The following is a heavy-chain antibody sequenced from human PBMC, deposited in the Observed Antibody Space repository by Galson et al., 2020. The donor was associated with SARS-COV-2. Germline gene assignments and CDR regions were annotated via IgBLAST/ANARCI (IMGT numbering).Heavy chain of an antibody. J-gene: IGHJ4*02. D-gene: IGHD6-13*01. CDR1: GGSFSGYS. Sequence: SETLSLTCAVYGGSFSGYSWSWNRQPPGKGLEWVGEIHHSGSTNYHPSPKTQFPISVDTSKNQFSLKLSSVTAADTAVYYCARGGYSSSWYGTHEYFDYWGQGTLVTVSS. CDR2: IHHSGST. CDR3: ARGGYSSSWYGTHEYFDY. V-gene: IGHV4-34*01.